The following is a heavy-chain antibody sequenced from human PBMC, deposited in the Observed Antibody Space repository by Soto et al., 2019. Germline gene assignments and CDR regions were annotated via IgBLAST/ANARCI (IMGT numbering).Heavy chain of an antibody. CDR3: ARARQGAARH. J-gene: IGHJ4*02. V-gene: IGHV3-30-3*01. D-gene: IGHD1-26*01. CDR2: ISYDGSNK. CDR1: GFTFSSYA. Sequence: QVQLVESGGGVVQSGRSLRLSCAASGFTFSSYAMHWVRQAPGKGLEWVAVISYDGSNKYYADSVKGRFTISGDNSKNTRYLQMNSLRAEDTAVHDGARARQGAARHWGQRTLVTVSS.